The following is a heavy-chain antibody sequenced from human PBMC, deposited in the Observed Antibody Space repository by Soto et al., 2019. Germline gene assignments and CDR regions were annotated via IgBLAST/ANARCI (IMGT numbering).Heavy chain of an antibody. V-gene: IGHV4-59*01. CDR1: GVSISSYY. J-gene: IGHJ5*02. CDR3: ARVGWRGNWGVDP. CDR2: IYYSGST. Sequence: SETLSLTCTVSGVSISSYYWSWIRQPPGKGLEWIGYIYYSGSTNYNPSLKSRVTMSIDTSKNQFSLKLSSVTAADTAVYYCARVGWRGNWGVDPWGQGTLVTVSS. D-gene: IGHD3-16*01.